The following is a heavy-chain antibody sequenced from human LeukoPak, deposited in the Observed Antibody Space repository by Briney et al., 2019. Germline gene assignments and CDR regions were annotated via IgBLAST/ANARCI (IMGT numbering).Heavy chain of an antibody. D-gene: IGHD4-17*01. CDR1: GGSISSGGYY. Sequence: SQTLSLTCTVSGGSISSGGYYWSWIRQHPGKGLEWIGYIYYSGSTYYNPSLKSRVTISVDTSKNQFSLKLSSVTAADTAVYYCARESPMTTAQSWDRGWYFDLWGRGTLVAVSS. CDR3: ARESPMTTAQSWDRGWYFDL. CDR2: IYYSGST. V-gene: IGHV4-31*03. J-gene: IGHJ2*01.